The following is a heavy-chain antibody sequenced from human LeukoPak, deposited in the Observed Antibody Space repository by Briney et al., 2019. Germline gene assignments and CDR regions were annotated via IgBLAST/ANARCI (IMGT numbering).Heavy chain of an antibody. CDR2: IYTSGST. J-gene: IGHJ3*02. CDR3: ASNYYDSSGYYANAFDI. V-gene: IGHV4-4*07. Sequence: PSETLSLTXTVSGGSISSYYWSWIRQPAGKGLEWIGRIYTSGSTNYNPSLKSRVTMSVDTSKNQFSLKLSSVTAADTAVYYCASNYYDSSGYYANAFDIWGQGTMVTVSS. D-gene: IGHD3-22*01. CDR1: GGSISSYY.